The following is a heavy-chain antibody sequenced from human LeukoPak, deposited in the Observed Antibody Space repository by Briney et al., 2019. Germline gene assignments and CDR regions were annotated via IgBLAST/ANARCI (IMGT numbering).Heavy chain of an antibody. Sequence: GGSLRLSCAASRFTFSNYWMTWVRQAPGKGLEWVSAISGSGGSTYYADSVKGRFTISRDNSKNTLYLQMNSLRAEDTAVYYCAKVTDNWNDESQWGQGTLVTVSS. V-gene: IGHV3-23*01. D-gene: IGHD1-20*01. J-gene: IGHJ4*02. CDR2: ISGSGGST. CDR1: RFTFSNYW. CDR3: AKVTDNWNDESQ.